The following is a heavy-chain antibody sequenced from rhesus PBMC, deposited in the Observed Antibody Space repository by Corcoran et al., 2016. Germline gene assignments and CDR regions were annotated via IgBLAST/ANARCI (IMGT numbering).Heavy chain of an antibody. CDR1: GGSISSGYYY. CDR3: ARDTSSWSIDY. V-gene: IGHV4-122*02. J-gene: IGHJ4*01. D-gene: IGHD6-13*01. Sequence: QVQLQESGPGLVKPSETLSLTCAVSGGSISSGYYYWSWIRQPPGKGLEWIGYITCSGSTTYNPSLKSRVTISRDTAKNQFSLKLSSVTAADTAVYYCARDTSSWSIDYWGQGVLVTVSS. CDR2: ITCSGST.